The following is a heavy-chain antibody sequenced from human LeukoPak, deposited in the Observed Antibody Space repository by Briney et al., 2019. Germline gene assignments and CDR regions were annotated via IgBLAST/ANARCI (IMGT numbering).Heavy chain of an antibody. Sequence: KASETLSLTCAVYGGSSSGYYWSWIRQPPGKGLEWIGEINHSGGTNYNPSLKSRVTISLDTSKNHFSLKLTSVTAADTAVYYCARTYGGQGYAYWGQGTLVTVSS. D-gene: IGHD4-23*01. J-gene: IGHJ4*02. CDR2: INHSGGT. CDR1: GGSSSGYY. V-gene: IGHV4-34*01. CDR3: ARTYGGQGYAY.